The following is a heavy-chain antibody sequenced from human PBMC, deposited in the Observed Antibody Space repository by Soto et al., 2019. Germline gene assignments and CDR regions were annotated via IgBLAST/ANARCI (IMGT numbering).Heavy chain of an antibody. CDR3: ARGDTAMTHYYYGMDV. CDR1: GFTFSDYY. J-gene: IGHJ6*02. D-gene: IGHD5-18*01. CDR2: ISSSGSTI. V-gene: IGHV3-11*04. Sequence: PGGSLRLSCAASGFTFSDYYMSWIRQAPGKGLEWVSYISSSGSTIYYADSVKGRFTISRDNAKNSLYLQMNSLRAEDMAVYYCARGDTAMTHYYYGMDVWGQGTTVTVSS.